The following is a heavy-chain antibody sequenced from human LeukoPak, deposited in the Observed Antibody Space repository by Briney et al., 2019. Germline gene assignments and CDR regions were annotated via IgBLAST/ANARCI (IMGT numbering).Heavy chain of an antibody. J-gene: IGHJ6*03. D-gene: IGHD6-13*01. CDR3: ARDKSSSWYSYYYYYYMDV. Sequence: ASVEVSCKASGYTFTSYGISWVRQAPGQGLEWMGWISAYNGNTNYAQKLQGRVTMTTDTSTSTAYMELRSLRSDDTAVYYCARDKSSSWYSYYYYYYMDVWGKGTTVTISS. CDR1: GYTFTSYG. V-gene: IGHV1-18*01. CDR2: ISAYNGNT.